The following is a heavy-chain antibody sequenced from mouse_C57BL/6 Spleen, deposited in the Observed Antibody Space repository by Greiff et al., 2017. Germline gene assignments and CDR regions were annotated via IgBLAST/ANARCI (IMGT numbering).Heavy chain of an antibody. V-gene: IGHV1-50*01. Sequence: QVQLKQSGAELVKPGASVKLSCKASGYTLTSYWMQWVKQRPGQGLEWIGEIDPSDSYTNYNQKFKGKATLTVDTSSSTAYMQLSSLTSEDSAVYYCARYGNYPLDYWGQGTTLTVSS. CDR3: ARYGNYPLDY. D-gene: IGHD2-1*01. J-gene: IGHJ2*01. CDR2: IDPSDSYT. CDR1: GYTLTSYW.